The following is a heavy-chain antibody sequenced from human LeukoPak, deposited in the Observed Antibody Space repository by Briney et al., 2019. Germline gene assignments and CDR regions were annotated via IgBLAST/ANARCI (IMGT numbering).Heavy chain of an antibody. V-gene: IGHV3-23*01. CDR3: ARERGNTYGPFDS. CDR1: GITASNFY. J-gene: IGHJ4*02. Sequence: GGSLRLSCAASGITASNFYMMWVRQAPGKGLEWVSVISGGGGTIYYADSVKGRFTISRDNSRNTLYLQMNSLRAEDTALYFCARERGNTYGPFDSWGQGTLVTASS. CDR2: ISGGGGTI. D-gene: IGHD5-18*01.